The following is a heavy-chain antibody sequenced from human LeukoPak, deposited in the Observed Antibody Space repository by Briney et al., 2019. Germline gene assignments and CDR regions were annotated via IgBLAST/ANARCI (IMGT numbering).Heavy chain of an antibody. D-gene: IGHD5-18*01. J-gene: IGHJ4*02. Sequence: GASLQISCKGSGYLFTNYWIGWVRQLPGKGLEWMGIIYPGDSDTKYSPSFQRQVTISADKSISTAYLQWSSLKASDTAMYYCARYARGYSYGLSFDYWGQGTLVTVS. CDR2: IYPGDSDT. CDR1: GYLFTNYW. CDR3: ARYARGYSYGLSFDY. V-gene: IGHV5-51*01.